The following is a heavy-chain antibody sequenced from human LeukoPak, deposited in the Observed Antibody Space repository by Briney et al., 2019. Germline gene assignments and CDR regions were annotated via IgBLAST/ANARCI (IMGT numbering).Heavy chain of an antibody. CDR2: ISAYNGNT. CDR3: ARGLYDSSGFKALSSESYYFDY. Sequence: ASVKVSCKASGYTFTSYGISWVRQAPGQGLEWMGWISAYNGNTNYAQKLQGRVTMTTDTSTSTAYMELRSLRSDDTAVYYCARGLYDSSGFKALSSESYYFDYWGQGTLVTVSS. J-gene: IGHJ4*02. D-gene: IGHD3-22*01. V-gene: IGHV1-18*01. CDR1: GYTFTSYG.